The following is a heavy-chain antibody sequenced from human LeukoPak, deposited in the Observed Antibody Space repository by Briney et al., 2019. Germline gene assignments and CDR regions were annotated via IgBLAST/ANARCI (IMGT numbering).Heavy chain of an antibody. CDR3: ARGGTPYDAFDI. CDR2: ISYSGST. J-gene: IGHJ3*02. V-gene: IGHV4-59*01. Sequence: KPSETLSLTCTVSGGSISSYFWSWIRRSPGKGLEWIGYISYSGSTNYNPSLKRRVTISVDRSKNQFSLKLSSVTAADTAVYYCARGGTPYDAFDIWGQGTMVTVSS. D-gene: IGHD1-7*01. CDR1: GGSISSYF.